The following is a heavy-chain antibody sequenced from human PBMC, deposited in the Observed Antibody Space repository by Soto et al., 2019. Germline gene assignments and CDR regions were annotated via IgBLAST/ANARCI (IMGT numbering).Heavy chain of an antibody. D-gene: IGHD2-15*01. J-gene: IGHJ6*02. V-gene: IGHV3-33*01. CDR2: IWYDGSNK. CDR3: ARKILVAVSREERYYYYAMDV. CDR1: GFPFSSYG. Sequence: GGSLRLSCAASGFPFSSYGMHWVRQAPGKGLEWVAVIWYDGSNKYYADSVKGRFTISRDNSKNTLYLQMNSLRGEDTAVYYCARKILVAVSREERYYYYAMDVWGQGTTVTVSS.